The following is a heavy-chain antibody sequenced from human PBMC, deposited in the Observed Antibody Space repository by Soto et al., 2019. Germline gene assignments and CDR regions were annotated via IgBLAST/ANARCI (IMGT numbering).Heavy chain of an antibody. D-gene: IGHD2-2*01. J-gene: IGHJ6*02. CDR1: GYTFTGYY. CDR3: ASSTAANKPPYYYYGMDV. Sequence: ASVKASWKAPGYTFTGYYMQWVRQAPGKGLEWMGWINPNSGGTNYAQKFQGWVTMTRDTSISTAYMELSRLRSDDTAVYYCASSTAANKPPYYYYGMDVCGQGTTLTVSS. V-gene: IGHV1-2*04. CDR2: INPNSGGT.